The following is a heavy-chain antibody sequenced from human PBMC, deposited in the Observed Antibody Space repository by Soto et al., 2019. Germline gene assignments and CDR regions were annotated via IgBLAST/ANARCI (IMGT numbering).Heavy chain of an antibody. V-gene: IGHV3-15*01. CDR3: TTDIPGLGAFDI. J-gene: IGHJ3*02. CDR2: IKSKTDGGTT. Sequence: PGGSLRLSCEASGFTFSSFAMSWVRQAPGKGLEWVGRIKSKTDGGTTDYAAPVKGRFTISRDDSKNTLYLQMNSLKTEDTAVYYCTTDIPGLGAFDIWGQGTMVTVSS. CDR1: GFTFSSFA.